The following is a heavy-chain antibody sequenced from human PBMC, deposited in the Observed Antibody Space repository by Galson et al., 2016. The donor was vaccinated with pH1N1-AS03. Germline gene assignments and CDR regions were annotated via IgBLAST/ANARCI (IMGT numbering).Heavy chain of an antibody. CDR2: VSDDGYTK. J-gene: IGHJ5*02. V-gene: IGHV3-30*15. Sequence: SLRLSCAASGFTFSNYAIRWVRQAPGKGLQWVAVVSDDGYTKYYADSVRGRFTISRDNSENTVFLQMSSLTTEDTGLYYCARVVHEIRGQPNNWLDPWGRGTLVTVSS. CDR1: GFTFSNYA. CDR3: ARVVHEIRGQPNNWLDP. D-gene: IGHD1-26*01.